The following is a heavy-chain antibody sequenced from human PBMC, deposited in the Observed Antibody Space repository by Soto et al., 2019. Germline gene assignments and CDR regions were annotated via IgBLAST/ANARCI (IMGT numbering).Heavy chain of an antibody. Sequence: GASVKVSCKASGGTFSSYAISWVRQAPGQGLEWMGGIIPIFGTANYAQKFQGRVTITADESTSTAYMELSSLRSEDTAVYYCARDRGCYNSRGYYYDAFGIWGQGTMVTVSS. J-gene: IGHJ3*02. CDR3: ARDRGCYNSRGYYYDAFGI. D-gene: IGHD3-22*01. V-gene: IGHV1-69*13. CDR1: GGTFSSYA. CDR2: IIPIFGTA.